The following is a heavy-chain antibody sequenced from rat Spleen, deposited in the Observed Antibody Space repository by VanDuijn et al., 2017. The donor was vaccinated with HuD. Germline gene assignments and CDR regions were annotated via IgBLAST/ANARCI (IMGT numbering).Heavy chain of an antibody. CDR3: TRHARYTTDYYSWFPY. CDR1: GFSLTSYH. V-gene: IGHV5S14*01. D-gene: IGHD1-6*01. Sequence: VQLKESGPGLVQPSQTLSLTCTVSGFSLTSYHVHWVRQTPAKGLEWVASISSGGDNTYYRDSVKGRFTISRDNAKKTQYLQMDGLRSEDTATYYCTRHARYTTDYYSWFPYWGQGTLVTVSS. CDR2: ISSGGDNT. J-gene: IGHJ3*01.